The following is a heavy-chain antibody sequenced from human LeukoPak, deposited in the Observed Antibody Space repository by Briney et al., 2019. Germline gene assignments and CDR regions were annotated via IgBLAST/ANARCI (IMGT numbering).Heavy chain of an antibody. V-gene: IGHV4-34*01. Sequence: SETLSLTCAVYGGSFSGYYWSWIRQPPGKGLEWIGEINHSGSTNYNPSLKSRVTISVDTSKNQFSLKLSSVTAANTAVYYCASLPTVYSRGYLALWGQGTLVTVSS. CDR3: ASLPTVYSRGYLAL. D-gene: IGHD3-22*01. CDR2: INHSGST. J-gene: IGHJ4*02. CDR1: GGSFSGYY.